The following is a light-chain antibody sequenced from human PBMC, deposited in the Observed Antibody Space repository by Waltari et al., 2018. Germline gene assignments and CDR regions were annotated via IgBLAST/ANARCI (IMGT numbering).Light chain of an antibody. CDR1: QIISHR. CDR2: DAS. J-gene: IGKJ1*01. Sequence: DIRVTQSPSSLSASVGVRVTITCRASQIISHRLNWYQHKPGEDPRLLIFDASTLQSGVPSRFSGFRSGTEFTLTIDSLHPDDFATYYCQQSYDSWTFGQGTKVE. CDR3: QQSYDSWT. V-gene: IGKV1-39*01.